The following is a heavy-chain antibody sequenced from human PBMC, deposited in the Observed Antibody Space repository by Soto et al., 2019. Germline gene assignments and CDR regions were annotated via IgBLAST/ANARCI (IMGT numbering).Heavy chain of an antibody. CDR2: IYCGDSQT. Sequence: GESLKISCKGSGYACAGYWIGWVRQMPGIGLEWMGIIYCGDSQTKYNPSFQDQVIMSVDKSIHTAYLQWTSLKASDTAIYCCVRVNSPSLPPWFDPWGQGTQVTVSS. V-gene: IGHV5-51*01. D-gene: IGHD4-4*01. J-gene: IGHJ5*02. CDR3: VRVNSPSLPPWFDP. CDR1: GYACAGYW.